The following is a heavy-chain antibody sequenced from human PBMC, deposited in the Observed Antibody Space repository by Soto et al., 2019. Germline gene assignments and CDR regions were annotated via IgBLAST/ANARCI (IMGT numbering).Heavy chain of an antibody. D-gene: IGHD3-16*01. Sequence: GSLRLSCSASGFTFSSFAMHWVRQAPGKGLEYVSGISSNGVTTYYADSVKGRFTISRDNSENTLYLQMNSLRTEDTALYYCTRASSLDFDFWGQGTLVTVSS. V-gene: IGHV3-64*04. CDR2: ISSNGVTT. CDR3: TRASSLDFDF. CDR1: GFTFSSFA. J-gene: IGHJ4*02.